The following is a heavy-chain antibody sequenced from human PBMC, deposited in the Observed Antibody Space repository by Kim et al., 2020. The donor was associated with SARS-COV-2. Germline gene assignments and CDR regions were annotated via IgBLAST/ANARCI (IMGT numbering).Heavy chain of an antibody. D-gene: IGHD6-13*01. Sequence: YSPSFQGQVTISVDKSISTAYLQWSSLKASDTAMYYCARRGNSWGAFDIWGQGTMVTVSS. CDR3: ARRGNSWGAFDI. J-gene: IGHJ3*02. V-gene: IGHV5-51*01.